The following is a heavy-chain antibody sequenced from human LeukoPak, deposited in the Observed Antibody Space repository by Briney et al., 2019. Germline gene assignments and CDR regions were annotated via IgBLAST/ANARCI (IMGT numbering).Heavy chain of an antibody. Sequence: PGGSLRLSCAASGFTLSSYAMHWVRQPAGKGLEWVSAIGTAGDTFYPGSVKGRFTISRENAKKSLFPQMNSLRVEDTAVYYCARQSTPHGNFDYWGQGTLVTVSS. CDR3: ARQSTPHGNFDY. CDR1: GFTLSSYA. J-gene: IGHJ4*02. CDR2: IGTAGDT. V-gene: IGHV3-13*01. D-gene: IGHD1-26*01.